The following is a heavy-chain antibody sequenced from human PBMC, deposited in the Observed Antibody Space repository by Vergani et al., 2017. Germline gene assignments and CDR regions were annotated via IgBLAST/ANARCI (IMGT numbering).Heavy chain of an antibody. V-gene: IGHV1-18*01. J-gene: IGHJ6*02. CDR2: ISAYNGNT. Sequence: QVQLVQSGAEVKKPGASVKVSCKASGYTFTSYGISWVRQAPGQGLEWMGWISAYNGNTNYAQKLQGRVTMTTDTSTSTAYMELRSLRSDDTAVYYCARHAGRNSISNDYYYYGMDVWGQGTTVTVSS. CDR3: ARHAGRNSISNDYYYYGMDV. CDR1: GYTFTSYG. D-gene: IGHD4-23*01.